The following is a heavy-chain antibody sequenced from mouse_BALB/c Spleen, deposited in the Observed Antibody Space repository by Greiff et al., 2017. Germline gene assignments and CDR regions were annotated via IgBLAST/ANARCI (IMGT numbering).Heavy chain of an antibody. D-gene: IGHD2-1*01. CDR2: ISSGSSTI. CDR1: GFTFSSFG. CDR3: ARHYGNPYYYAMDY. J-gene: IGHJ4*01. V-gene: IGHV5-17*02. Sequence: EVKLMESGGGLVQPGGSRKLSCAASGFTFSSFGMHWVRQAPEKGLEWVAYISSGSSTIYYADTVKGRFTISRDNPKNTLFLQMTSLRSEDTAMYYCARHYGNPYYYAMDYWGQGTSVTVSS.